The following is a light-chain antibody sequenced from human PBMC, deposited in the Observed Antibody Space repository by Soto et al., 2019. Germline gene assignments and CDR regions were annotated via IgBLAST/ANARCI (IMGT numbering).Light chain of an antibody. CDR1: QSISNW. CDR3: QQYSSYPLT. J-gene: IGKJ1*01. Sequence: DIQMTQSPSTLSATVGDRVTITCRASQSISNWLAWYQQKPGKAPKVLIYKASSLESGVSSRFSGSGSGTEFTLTISSLQPDDFATYSCQQYSSYPLTFGQGTKVEIK. V-gene: IGKV1-5*03. CDR2: KAS.